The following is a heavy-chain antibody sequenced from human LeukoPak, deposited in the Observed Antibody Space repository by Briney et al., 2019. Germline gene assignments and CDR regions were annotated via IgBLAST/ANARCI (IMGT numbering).Heavy chain of an antibody. D-gene: IGHD2-21*01. CDR3: ARGPRGAPRGLDS. CDR1: GGTFSSYA. Sequence: GASVKVSCKASGGTFSSYAISWVRQAPGQGLEWMGRIIPILGIANYAQKFQGRVTITADKSTSTAYMELSSLRSEDTAVYYCARGPRGAPRGLDSWGQGTLVTVSS. J-gene: IGHJ5*01. CDR2: IIPILGIA. V-gene: IGHV1-69*04.